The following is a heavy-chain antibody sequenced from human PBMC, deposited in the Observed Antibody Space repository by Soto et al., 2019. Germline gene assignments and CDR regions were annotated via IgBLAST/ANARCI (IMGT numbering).Heavy chain of an antibody. J-gene: IGHJ4*02. CDR2: ISYDGSNK. CDR3: ARVWLQLDPPDY. D-gene: IGHD5-12*01. V-gene: IGHV3-30-3*01. CDR1: GFTFSSYA. Sequence: QVQLLESGGGVVQPGRSLRLSCAASGFTFSSYAMHWFRQAPGKGLEWVAVISYDGSNKYYADSVKGRFTISRDNSKNTLYLQMNSLRAEDTAVYYCARVWLQLDPPDYWGQGTLVTVSS.